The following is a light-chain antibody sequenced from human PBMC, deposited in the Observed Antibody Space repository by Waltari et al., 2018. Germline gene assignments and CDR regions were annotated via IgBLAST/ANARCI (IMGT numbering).Light chain of an antibody. CDR2: DAS. CDR1: PDIGNS. J-gene: IGKJ5*01. Sequence: DIQMAQAPPSLSASVGDTVTITCQSSPDIGNSLNWYQHKTGKAPNLLIFDASNLQTGGPSRFSGSGSGTDFTFTITSLQPEDIATYYCQQYDHFLVTFGQGTRLDI. CDR3: QQYDHFLVT. V-gene: IGKV1-33*01.